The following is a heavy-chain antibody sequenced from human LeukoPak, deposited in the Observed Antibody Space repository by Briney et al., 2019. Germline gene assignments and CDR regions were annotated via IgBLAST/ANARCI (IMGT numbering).Heavy chain of an antibody. CDR2: INHSGST. D-gene: IGHD6-19*01. Sequence: SETLSLTCAVYGGSFSGYYWSWIRQPPGKGLEWIGEINHSGSTNYNPSLKSRVTISVDTSKNQFSLKLSSVTAADTAVYYCARGPVSGWYPVYYYYYGMDVWGQGTTVTVSS. CDR1: GGSFSGYY. CDR3: ARGPVSGWYPVYYYYYGMDV. J-gene: IGHJ6*02. V-gene: IGHV4-34*01.